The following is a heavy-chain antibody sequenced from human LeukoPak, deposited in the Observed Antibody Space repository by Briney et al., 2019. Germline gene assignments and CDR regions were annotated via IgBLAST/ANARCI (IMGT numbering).Heavy chain of an antibody. V-gene: IGHV4-38-2*01. Sequence: SETLSLTCAVSGYSISSGYYWGWIRQPPGKGLEWIGSIYHSGSTYYNPSLKSRVTISVDTSKNQFSLKLSSVTAADTALYYCARAAPSRKYYYDNSGHTDYWGQGTLVTVSS. CDR2: IYHSGST. CDR1: GYSISSGYY. D-gene: IGHD3-22*01. CDR3: ARAAPSRKYYYDNSGHTDY. J-gene: IGHJ4*02.